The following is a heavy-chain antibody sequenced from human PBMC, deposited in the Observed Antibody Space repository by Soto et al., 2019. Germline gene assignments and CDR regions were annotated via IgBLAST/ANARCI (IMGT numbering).Heavy chain of an antibody. Sequence: SVKATCKDPGYTYTSKGLSWVRQAPGKGLEWMGWISAYNGNTNYAQKLQGRVTMTTDTSTSTAYMELRSLRSDDTAVYYCARDDIGYCSSTSCYLFRWFGPCGQGTLVTGSS. J-gene: IGHJ5*02. CDR3: ARDDIGYCSSTSCYLFRWFGP. V-gene: IGHV1-18*01. D-gene: IGHD2-2*01. CDR1: GYTYTSKG. CDR2: ISAYNGNT.